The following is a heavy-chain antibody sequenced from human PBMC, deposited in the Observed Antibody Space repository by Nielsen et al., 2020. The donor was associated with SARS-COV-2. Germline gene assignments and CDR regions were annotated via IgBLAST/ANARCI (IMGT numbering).Heavy chain of an antibody. CDR2: IRSNGGST. CDR3: VKGGYSSPAY. V-gene: IGHV3-64D*09. J-gene: IGHJ4*02. D-gene: IGHD6-13*01. CDR1: GFTFSSYT. Sequence: GESLKISCSASGFTFSSYTMLWVRQAPGKGLEYVSAIRSNGGSTYYTDSVKGRFIISRDNSKNTLYLQMSSLRAEDTAVYHCVKGGYSSPAYWGQGTLVTVSS.